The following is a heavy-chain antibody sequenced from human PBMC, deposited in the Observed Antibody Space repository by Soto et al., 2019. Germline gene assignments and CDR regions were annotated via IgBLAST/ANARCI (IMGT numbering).Heavy chain of an antibody. D-gene: IGHD6-13*01. Sequence: SETLSLTCTVSVGSISSSSYYWGWIRQPPGKGLEWIGSIYYSGSTYYNPSLKSRVTISVDTSKNQFSLKLSSVTAADTAVNYCARAESGSSWYYFDYWGQGTLVTVSS. CDR3: ARAESGSSWYYFDY. CDR1: VGSISSSSYY. CDR2: IYYSGST. V-gene: IGHV4-39*01. J-gene: IGHJ4*02.